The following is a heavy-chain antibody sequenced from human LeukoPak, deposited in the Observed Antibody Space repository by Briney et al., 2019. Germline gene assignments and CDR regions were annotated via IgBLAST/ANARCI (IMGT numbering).Heavy chain of an antibody. Sequence: GASVKVSCKTSGYTFTGYYMHWVRQAPGQGLEWMGWINPNSGGTNYAQKFQDRVTMTGDTSISTAYMELSRLTSDDTAVYYCARAPMIVVVFPPRLDYWGQGTPVTVSS. J-gene: IGHJ4*02. CDR1: GYTFTGYY. CDR2: INPNSGGT. D-gene: IGHD3-22*01. V-gene: IGHV1-2*02. CDR3: ARAPMIVVVFPPRLDY.